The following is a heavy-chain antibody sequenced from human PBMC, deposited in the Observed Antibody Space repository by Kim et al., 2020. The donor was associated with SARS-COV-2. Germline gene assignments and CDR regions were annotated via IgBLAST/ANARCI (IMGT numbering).Heavy chain of an antibody. CDR3: ANPPTGRRDEYNSGY. CDR2: ISGSGGTT. Sequence: GGSLRLSCAASGFTFISYAMSWVRQAPGKGLQWVSTISGSGGTTYYADSVNGRFTISRDNSKNTLYLQMNSLRAEDTAVYYCANPPTGRRDEYNSGYWGRGTLVSVSS. V-gene: IGHV3-23*01. J-gene: IGHJ4*01. D-gene: IGHD1-1*01. CDR1: GFTFISYA.